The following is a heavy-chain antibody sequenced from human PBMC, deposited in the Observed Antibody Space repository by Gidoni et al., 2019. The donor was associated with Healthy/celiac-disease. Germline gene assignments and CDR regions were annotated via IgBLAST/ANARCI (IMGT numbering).Heavy chain of an antibody. CDR2: IDYSGRT. Sequence: QLQLQESGPGLVKPSETLSLTCTVSGGSISSSSYYWGWIRQPPGKGLEWIGSIDYSGRTYYNPSLKSRVTISVDTSKNQFSLKLSSVTAADTAVYYCARRASSLFDYWGQGTLVTVSS. J-gene: IGHJ4*02. CDR1: GGSISSSSYY. CDR3: ARRASSLFDY. V-gene: IGHV4-39*01. D-gene: IGHD3-16*01.